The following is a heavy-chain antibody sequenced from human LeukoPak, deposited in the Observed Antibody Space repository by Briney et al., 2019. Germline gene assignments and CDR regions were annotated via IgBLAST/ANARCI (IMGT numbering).Heavy chain of an antibody. CDR3: ARHNSSPYGYC. D-gene: IGHD6-13*01. Sequence: AGESLKISCKGSGYSFSNYWIGWVRQMPGKGLEWMGIIYPTDSDTRYSPSFQAHVTISADKPLSSAYLQWTSLKPSSTAIYYCARHNSSPYGYCWGQGTLVTVCS. CDR1: GYSFSNYW. V-gene: IGHV5-51*01. CDR2: IYPTDSDT. J-gene: IGHJ4*02.